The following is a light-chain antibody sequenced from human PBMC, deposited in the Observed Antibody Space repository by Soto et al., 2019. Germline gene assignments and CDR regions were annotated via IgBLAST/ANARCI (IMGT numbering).Light chain of an antibody. CDR3: AAWDDSLNGPV. V-gene: IGLV1-44*01. J-gene: IGLJ3*02. CDR1: SSNIGRNT. Sequence: QPVLTQPPSASGTPGQRVTISCSGSSSNIGRNTVNWYQQVPGTAPKLLIYTNNKRPSGVPDRFSGSRSGTSGSLAISGLQSEDEADYYCAAWDDSLNGPVFGGGTKLTVL. CDR2: TNN.